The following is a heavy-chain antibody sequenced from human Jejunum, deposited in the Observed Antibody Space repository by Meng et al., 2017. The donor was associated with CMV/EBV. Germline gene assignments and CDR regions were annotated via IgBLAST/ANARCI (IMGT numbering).Heavy chain of an antibody. Sequence: LKISWAASGFNFTDYSMDWVRQAPGRGLEWVANIRYDGGERYYVNSVEGRFFIYRDNARNSLYLQMNSLRAEDSAIYYCTRALDYWGQGTLVTVSS. V-gene: IGHV3-7*04. CDR1: GFNFTDYS. J-gene: IGHJ4*02. CDR2: IRYDGGER. CDR3: TRALDY.